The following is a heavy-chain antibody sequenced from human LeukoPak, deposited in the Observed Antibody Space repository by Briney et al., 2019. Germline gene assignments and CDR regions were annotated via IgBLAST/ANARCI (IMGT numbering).Heavy chain of an antibody. D-gene: IGHD5-24*01. CDR2: IYTSGST. Sequence: PSETLSLTCTVSGGSISSYYWSWIRQPAGKGLEWIGRIYTSGSTNYNPSLKSRVTMSVDTSKNQFSLKLSSVTAADTAVYYCARDVVGPEMATISGVAAAFDIWGQGTMVTVSS. CDR1: GGSISSYY. J-gene: IGHJ3*02. CDR3: ARDVVGPEMATISGVAAAFDI. V-gene: IGHV4-4*07.